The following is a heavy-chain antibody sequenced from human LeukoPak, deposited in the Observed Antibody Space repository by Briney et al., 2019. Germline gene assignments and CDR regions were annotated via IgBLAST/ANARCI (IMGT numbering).Heavy chain of an antibody. Sequence: PGGSLRLSCAASGFTFSSYWMSWVRQAPGKGLEWVANIKQDGSEKYYVDSVKGRFTISRDNAKNSLYLQMNSLRAEDTAVYYCARDPGAVAGREDAFDIWGQGTMVTVSS. J-gene: IGHJ3*02. CDR2: IKQDGSEK. D-gene: IGHD6-19*01. V-gene: IGHV3-7*01. CDR3: ARDPGAVAGREDAFDI. CDR1: GFTFSSYW.